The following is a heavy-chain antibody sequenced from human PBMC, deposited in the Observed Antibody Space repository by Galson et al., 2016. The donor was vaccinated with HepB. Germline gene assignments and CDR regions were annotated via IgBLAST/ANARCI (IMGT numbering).Heavy chain of an antibody. V-gene: IGHV4-59*01. CDR3: ARDGARGPGERYLDL. J-gene: IGHJ2*01. CDR2: ISYGGSP. CDR1: GASISIYY. D-gene: IGHD3-16*01. Sequence: SETLSLTCTVSGASISIYYWNWVRQSPGGRLEWIGYISYGGSPDYNPSLTSRVTISQDTSKNQFSLKLTSVTAADTAIYYCARDGARGPGERYLDLRGRGTLVTVSS.